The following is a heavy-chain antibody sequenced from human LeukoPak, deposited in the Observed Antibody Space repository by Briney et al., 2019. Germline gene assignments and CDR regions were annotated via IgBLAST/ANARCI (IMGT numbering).Heavy chain of an antibody. V-gene: IGHV3-48*01. CDR3: ARDRRYNWNGHDAFDI. J-gene: IGHJ3*02. Sequence: GGSLRLSCAASGFTFSSYSMSWVRQAPGKGLEWVSYISSSSSTIYYADSVKGRFTISRDNAKNSLYLQMNSLRAEDTAVYYCARDRRYNWNGHDAFDIWGQGTMVTVSS. D-gene: IGHD1-1*01. CDR2: ISSSSSTI. CDR1: GFTFSSYS.